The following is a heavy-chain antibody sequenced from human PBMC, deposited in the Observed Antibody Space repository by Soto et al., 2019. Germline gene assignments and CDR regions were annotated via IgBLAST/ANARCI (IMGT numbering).Heavy chain of an antibody. CDR3: AKHEGYCSSTTCSNFDY. D-gene: IGHD2-2*01. Sequence: GESLKISCKGSGFSFTSYWIAWVRQMPGKGLEWMGIIYPGDSDTSYSPSFQGQVTISADKSINTAYLQWSSLKASDTAMYYCAKHEGYCSSTTCSNFDYWGQVTLVTVSS. V-gene: IGHV5-51*01. CDR1: GFSFTSYW. CDR2: IYPGDSDT. J-gene: IGHJ4*02.